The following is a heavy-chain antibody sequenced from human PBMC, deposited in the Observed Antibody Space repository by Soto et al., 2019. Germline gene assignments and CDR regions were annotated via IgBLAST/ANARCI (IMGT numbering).Heavy chain of an antibody. CDR2: ISGSGGST. V-gene: IGHV3-23*01. CDR3: AKPALGGYSIEATNWFDP. D-gene: IGHD4-4*01. J-gene: IGHJ5*02. CDR1: GFTFSSYA. Sequence: HPGGSLRLSCAASGFTFSSYAMSWVRQAPGKGLEWVSAISGSGGSTYYADSVKGRFTISRDNSKNTLYLQMNSLRAEDTAVYYCAKPALGGYSIEATNWFDPWGQGTLVTVSS.